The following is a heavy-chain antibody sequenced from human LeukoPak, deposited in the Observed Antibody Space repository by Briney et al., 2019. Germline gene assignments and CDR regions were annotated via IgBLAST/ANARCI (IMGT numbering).Heavy chain of an antibody. Sequence: GGSLRLSCAASGFTFSDYYMSWIRQAPGKGLEWVSYISSSGSTIYYADSVKGRSTISRDNAKNSLYLQMNSLRAEDTAVYYCASLRYPDYYDSSGLGRAEYFQHWGQGTLVTVSS. CDR2: ISSSGSTI. CDR1: GFTFSDYY. V-gene: IGHV3-11*04. CDR3: ASLRYPDYYDSSGLGRAEYFQH. J-gene: IGHJ1*01. D-gene: IGHD3-22*01.